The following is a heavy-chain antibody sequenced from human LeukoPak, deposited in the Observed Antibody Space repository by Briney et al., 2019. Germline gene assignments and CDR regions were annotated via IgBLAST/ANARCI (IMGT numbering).Heavy chain of an antibody. CDR3: TTALFPNSGWYYFDY. V-gene: IGHV3-15*01. Sequence: GGSLRLSCAASGFTFSNAWMSWVRQAPGKGLEWVGRIKSKPDGGTTDYAAPVKGRFTISRDDSKNTLYLQMNSLKTEDTAVYYCTTALFPNSGWYYFDYWGQGTLVTVSS. CDR2: IKSKPDGGTT. D-gene: IGHD6-19*01. CDR1: GFTFSNAW. J-gene: IGHJ4*02.